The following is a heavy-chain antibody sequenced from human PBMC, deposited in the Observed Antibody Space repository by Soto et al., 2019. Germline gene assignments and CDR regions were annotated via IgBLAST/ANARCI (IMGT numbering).Heavy chain of an antibody. CDR2: IYHSGST. CDR1: GGSISSSNW. V-gene: IGHV4-4*02. J-gene: IGHJ4*02. Sequence: QVQLQESGPGLVKPSGTLSLTCAVSGGSISSSNWWSWVRQPPGKGLEWVGEIYHSGSTNYHPSLKCRVTISVAKSRHQFSLKLSSVTAADTAVYYCARRWGEGRVDYWGQGTLVTVSS. CDR3: ARRWGEGRVDY. D-gene: IGHD3-10*01.